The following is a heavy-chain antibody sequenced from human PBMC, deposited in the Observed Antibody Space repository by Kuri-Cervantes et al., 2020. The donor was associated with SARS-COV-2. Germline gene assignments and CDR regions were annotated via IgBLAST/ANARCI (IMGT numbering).Heavy chain of an antibody. CDR2: ISYDGSNK. J-gene: IGHJ6*02. D-gene: IGHD5-18*01. V-gene: IGHV3-30*06. CDR1: GYTLPELY. CDR3: ARAYSYGPMFVMDV. Sequence: SCKVSGYTLPELYMHWVRPAPGKGLEWVAVISYDGSNKYYADSVKGRFTISRDNSKNTLYLQMNSLRAEDTAVYYCARAYSYGPMFVMDVWGQGTMVTVSS.